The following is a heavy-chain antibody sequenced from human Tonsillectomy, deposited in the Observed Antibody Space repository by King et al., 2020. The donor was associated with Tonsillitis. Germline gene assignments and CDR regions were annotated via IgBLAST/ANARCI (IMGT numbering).Heavy chain of an antibody. D-gene: IGHD3-22*01. CDR1: GGSISSYY. CDR2: IYYSGST. V-gene: IGHV4-59*01. CDR3: ARDSYDSSGYRGWFDP. J-gene: IGHJ5*02. Sequence: QLQESGPGLVKPSETLSLTCTVSGGSISSYYWSWIRQPPGKGLEWIGYIYYSGSTNYNPSLKSRVTISVDTSKNQFSLKLSSVTAADTAVYYCARDSYDSSGYRGWFDPWGQGTLVTVSS.